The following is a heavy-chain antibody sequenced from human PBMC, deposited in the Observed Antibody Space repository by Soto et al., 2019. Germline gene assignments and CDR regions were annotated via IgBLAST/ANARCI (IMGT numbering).Heavy chain of an antibody. D-gene: IGHD2-8*01. CDR3: AREPADGVPGDF. CDR1: GYTFTAHT. Sequence: QVQLLQSGAEVKDPGASVKVSCKASGYTFTAHTIHWARQAPGHCLEWMGWMIVSHGRPRIAPQFQGRLTFTTDTSETTAYMELTSMTSADTAVYFCAREPADGVPGDFWGQGTRVVVTS. V-gene: IGHV1-3*01. CDR2: MIVSHGRP. J-gene: IGHJ4*02.